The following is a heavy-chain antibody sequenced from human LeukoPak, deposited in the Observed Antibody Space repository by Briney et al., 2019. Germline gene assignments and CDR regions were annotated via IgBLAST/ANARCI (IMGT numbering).Heavy chain of an antibody. CDR2: IYHSGST. D-gene: IGHD2-15*01. CDR3: ARVVVAAWSWFDP. Sequence: SETLSLTCAVSGYSVSSGYYRGWIRQPPGKWLEWIGSIYHSGSTHHNPSLKSRVTISVATSKNQFSLKLSSVTAADTAVYYCARVVVAAWSWFDPWGQGTLVTVSS. J-gene: IGHJ5*02. CDR1: GYSVSSGYY. V-gene: IGHV4-38-2*01.